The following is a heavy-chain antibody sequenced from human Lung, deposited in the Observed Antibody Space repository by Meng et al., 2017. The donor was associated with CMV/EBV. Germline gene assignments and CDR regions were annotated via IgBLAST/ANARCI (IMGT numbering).Heavy chain of an antibody. V-gene: IGHV1-18*01. J-gene: IGHJ2*01. CDR1: YNFTSYG. CDR2: ISAYNGNT. D-gene: IGHD1-7*01. Sequence: YNFTSYGISWVRQAPGQGLEWMGWISAYNGNTNYAQKLQGRVTMTTDTSTSTAYMELRSLRSDDTAVYYCARDFKTGTTNLHWYFDLWGRGTLVTVSS. CDR3: ARDFKTGTTNLHWYFDL.